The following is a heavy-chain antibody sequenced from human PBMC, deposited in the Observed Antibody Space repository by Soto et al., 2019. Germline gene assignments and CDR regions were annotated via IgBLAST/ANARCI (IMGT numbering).Heavy chain of an antibody. D-gene: IGHD2-21*02. CDR2: ISRGSDYI. CDR1: GFTFSGYT. CDR3: AKDSGCVDDACAYDP. J-gene: IGHJ5*02. Sequence: EVQLVESGGSLVKPGGSLRLTCAASGFTFSGYTMNWVRQAPGKGLEWVSSISRGSDYIFYADSVKGRFTISRDNARNTLYLQMSSLRAEDTAVYYCAKDSGCVDDACAYDPWGQGTLVTVSS. V-gene: IGHV3-21*01.